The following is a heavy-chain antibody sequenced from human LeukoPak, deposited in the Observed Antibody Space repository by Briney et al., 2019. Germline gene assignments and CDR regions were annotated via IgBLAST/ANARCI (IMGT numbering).Heavy chain of an antibody. CDR3: ARVESSGPLPGYYYGMDV. CDR2: ISSSSSTI. Sequence: GGSLRLSCAASGFTFSSYSMNWVRQAPGKGLEWVSYISSSSSTIYYADSVKGRFTISRDNAKNSLYLQMNSLRDEDTAVYYCARVESSGPLPGYYYGMDVWGDGTPVTVSS. J-gene: IGHJ6*02. CDR1: GFTFSSYS. D-gene: IGHD3-22*01. V-gene: IGHV3-48*02.